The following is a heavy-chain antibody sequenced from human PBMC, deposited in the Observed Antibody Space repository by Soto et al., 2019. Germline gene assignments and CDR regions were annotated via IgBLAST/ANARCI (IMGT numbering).Heavy chain of an antibody. CDR3: ARSYVRSRPIAY. Sequence: ASVKVSCKASGYSITSHYMHWVRQARGQGLEWMGIINPSDGSTKYAQKFQGRVSMTGDTSASTVYMELSSLRSEDTAVYFFARSYVRSRPIAYRGQGTLVTVSA. V-gene: IGHV1-46*01. CDR1: GYSITSHY. J-gene: IGHJ4*02. D-gene: IGHD3-10*02. CDR2: INPSDGST.